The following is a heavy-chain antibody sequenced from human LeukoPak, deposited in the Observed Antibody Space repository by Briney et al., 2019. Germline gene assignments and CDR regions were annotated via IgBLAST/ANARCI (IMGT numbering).Heavy chain of an antibody. CDR3: ARDMYCDGSGYGIVG. D-gene: IGHD3-10*01. Sequence: PGRSLRLSCAASGFTFSSYGMHWVRQAPGKGLESVAVIWNDGSNKYYADSVKGRFTISRDNSKNTLYLQTNSLRAEDTAVYYCARDMYCDGSGYGIVGWGKG. V-gene: IGHV3-33*01. CDR1: GFTFSSYG. J-gene: IGHJ6*01. CDR2: IWNDGSNK.